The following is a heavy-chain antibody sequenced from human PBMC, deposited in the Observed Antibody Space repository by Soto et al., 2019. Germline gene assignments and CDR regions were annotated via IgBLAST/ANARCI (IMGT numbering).Heavy chain of an antibody. CDR3: ARGHYDSSGYFDY. CDR1: GGSFSGYY. Sequence: QVQLQQWGAGLLKPSETLSLTCAVYGGSFSGYYWSWIRQPPGKGLEWIGEINHSGSTNYNPSLKIRVTISVDTSKNQLSLKLSSVTAADTAVYYCARGHYDSSGYFDYWGQGTLVTVSS. D-gene: IGHD3-22*01. CDR2: INHSGST. V-gene: IGHV4-34*01. J-gene: IGHJ4*02.